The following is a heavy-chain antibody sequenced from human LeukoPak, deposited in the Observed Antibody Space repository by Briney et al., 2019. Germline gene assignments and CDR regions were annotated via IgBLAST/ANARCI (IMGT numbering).Heavy chain of an antibody. CDR1: GYTLTELS. CDR3: ARASIEAAYDSSGYHYYYYGMDV. D-gene: IGHD3-22*01. CDR2: FDPEDGET. V-gene: IGHV1-24*01. J-gene: IGHJ6*02. Sequence: ASVKVSCKVSGYTLTELSMHWVRQAPGKGLEWMGGFDPEDGETIYAQKLQGRVTMTTDTSTSTAYMELRSLRSDDTAVYYCARASIEAAYDSSGYHYYYYGMDVWGQGTTVTVSS.